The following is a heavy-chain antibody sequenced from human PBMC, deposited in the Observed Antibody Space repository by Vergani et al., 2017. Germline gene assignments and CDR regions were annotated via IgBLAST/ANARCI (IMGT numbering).Heavy chain of an antibody. J-gene: IGHJ4*02. Sequence: QVQLVQSGAEVKKPGASVKVSCKASGYTFTSYYMHWVRQAPGQGLEWMGIINPSGGSTSYAQKFQGRVTMTRDTSTSTVYMELSSLRSEDTAVYYCATAGYSGMALDYWGQGTLVTVSS. CDR1: GYTFTSYY. CDR2: INPSGGST. D-gene: IGHD5-12*01. CDR3: ATAGYSGMALDY. V-gene: IGHV1-46*01.